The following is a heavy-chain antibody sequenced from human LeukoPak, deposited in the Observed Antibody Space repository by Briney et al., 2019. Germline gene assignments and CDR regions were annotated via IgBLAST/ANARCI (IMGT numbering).Heavy chain of an antibody. J-gene: IGHJ4*02. CDR3: ARSIEDYYDSSGFYAY. D-gene: IGHD3-22*01. V-gene: IGHV3-74*01. CDR1: GFTFSTYW. Sequence: GGSLRLSCAASGFTFSTYWMHWVRQIPGKGLVLVSRINSDESGRSYADSVKGRFTISRDNAKNTLYLQMNSLRAEDTAVYYCARSIEDYYDSSGFYAYWGQGTLVTVSS. CDR2: INSDESGR.